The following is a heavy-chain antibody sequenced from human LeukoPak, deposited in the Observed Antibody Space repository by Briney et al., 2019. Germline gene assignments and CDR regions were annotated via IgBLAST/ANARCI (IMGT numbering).Heavy chain of an antibody. V-gene: IGHV1-2*02. CDR1: GYTFTGYY. D-gene: IGHD3-10*01. J-gene: IGHJ4*02. Sequence: GASVKVSCKASGYTFTGYYMHWVRQAPGQGLEWMGWINPNSGGTNYAQKFQGRVTMTRDTSISTAYMELSRLRSDDTAVYYCARGVRIGEFTYEILNDYWGQGTLVTVSS. CDR2: INPNSGGT. CDR3: ARGVRIGEFTYEILNDY.